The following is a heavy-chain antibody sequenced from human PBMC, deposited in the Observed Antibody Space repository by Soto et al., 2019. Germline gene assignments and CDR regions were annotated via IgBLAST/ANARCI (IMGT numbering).Heavy chain of an antibody. CDR2: INPSGGST. Sequence: ASVKVSCKASGYTFTSYYMHWVRQAPGQGLEWMGIINPSGGSTSYAQKFQGRVTMTRDTSTSTVYMEPSSLRSEDTAVYYCASVGTTKHFDYWGQGTLVTVSS. J-gene: IGHJ4*02. D-gene: IGHD1-26*01. V-gene: IGHV1-46*01. CDR1: GYTFTSYY. CDR3: ASVGTTKHFDY.